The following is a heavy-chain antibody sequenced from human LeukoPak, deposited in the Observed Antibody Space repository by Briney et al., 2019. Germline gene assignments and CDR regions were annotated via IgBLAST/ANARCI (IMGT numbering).Heavy chain of an antibody. CDR1: GFTFSSYG. J-gene: IGHJ4*02. CDR2: IWYDGSNK. D-gene: IGHD5-18*01. Sequence: PGRSLRLSCAASGFTFSSYGMHWVRQAPGKGLEWVAVIWYDGSNKYYADSVKGRFTISRDNSKNTLYLQMNSLRAEDTAVYYCAKGGGYSYSTYYFDYWGQGTLVTVSS. V-gene: IGHV3-33*06. CDR3: AKGGGYSYSTYYFDY.